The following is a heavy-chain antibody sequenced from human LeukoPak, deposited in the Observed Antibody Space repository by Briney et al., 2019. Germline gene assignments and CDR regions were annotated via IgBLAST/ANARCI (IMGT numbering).Heavy chain of an antibody. CDR1: GGSFSGYY. V-gene: IGHV4-34*01. CDR3: ARGPSNDRTIFDY. CDR2: INHSGST. D-gene: IGHD1-1*01. J-gene: IGHJ4*02. Sequence: SETLSLTCAVYGGSFSGYYWSWTRQPPGKGLEWIGEINHSGSTNYNPSLKSRVTISVDTSKNQFSLKLSSVTAADTAVYYCARGPSNDRTIFDYWGQGTLVTVSS.